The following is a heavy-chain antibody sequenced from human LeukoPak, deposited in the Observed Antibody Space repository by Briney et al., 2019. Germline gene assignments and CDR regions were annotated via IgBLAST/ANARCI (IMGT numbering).Heavy chain of an antibody. CDR2: IIPIFGTA. V-gene: IGHV1-69*05. CDR3: AKDRRDAFDT. J-gene: IGHJ3*02. CDR1: GGTFSSYA. Sequence: SVKVSCKASGGTFSSYAISWVRQAPGQGLEWMGGIIPIFGTANYAQKFQGRVTITTDESTSTAYMELSSLRSEDTAVYYCAKDRRDAFDTWGKGTRVTVSP.